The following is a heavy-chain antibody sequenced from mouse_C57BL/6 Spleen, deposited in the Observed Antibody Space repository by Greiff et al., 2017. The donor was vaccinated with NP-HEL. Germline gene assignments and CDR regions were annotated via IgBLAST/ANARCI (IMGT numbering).Heavy chain of an antibody. D-gene: IGHD3-2*02. CDR1: GYTFTSYW. CDR3: ARMVDSSDDY. J-gene: IGHJ2*01. V-gene: IGHV1-50*01. Sequence: QVQLQQPGAELVKPGASVKLSCKASGYTFTSYWVQWVKQRPGQGLEWIGEIDPSDSYTNYNQKIKGKATWTVDTSTSTAYMQLSSPTYEYAAVYYCARMVDSSDDYWGQGTTLTVSS. CDR2: IDPSDSYT.